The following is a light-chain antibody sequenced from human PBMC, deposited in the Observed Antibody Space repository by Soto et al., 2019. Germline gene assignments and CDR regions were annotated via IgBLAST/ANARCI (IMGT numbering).Light chain of an antibody. CDR1: QSVSSY. V-gene: IGKV3-11*01. CDR2: DAS. Sequence: EIVLTQSPATLSLSPGERATLSCRASQSVSSYLAWYQQKPGQAPRLLIYDASNRATGIPARFSGSGSGTDFTLTISSLEPEVFAVYYCQQRNNWQSFGQGTILEIK. J-gene: IGKJ2*03. CDR3: QQRNNWQS.